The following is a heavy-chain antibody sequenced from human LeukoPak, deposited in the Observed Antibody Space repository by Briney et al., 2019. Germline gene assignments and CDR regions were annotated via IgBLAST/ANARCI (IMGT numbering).Heavy chain of an antibody. CDR3: ATIRGVIGYMDV. J-gene: IGHJ6*03. CDR2: IYSVGTT. CDR1: GFTVSSVH. Sequence: GGSLRLSCAASGFTVSSVHMSWVCQAPGKGLEWVSLIYSVGTTYYADSLKGRFTISRDNAKNSLYLQINSLRAEDTAVYYCATIRGVIGYMDVWGKGTTVTVSS. V-gene: IGHV3-53*01. D-gene: IGHD3-3*01.